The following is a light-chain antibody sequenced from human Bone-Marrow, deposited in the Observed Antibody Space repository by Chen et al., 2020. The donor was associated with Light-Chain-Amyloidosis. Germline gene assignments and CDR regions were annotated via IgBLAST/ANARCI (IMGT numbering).Light chain of an antibody. CDR2: EVS. Sequence: QSALTQPASVSGSPGQSITISCTGTSSDVGNYNLVSWYQQHPGKAPNLMIYEVSKRPSGVSNRFSGSKSGNTASLTIAGLQDEDEVDYYCCSFAGSGIYVFGTGTKVTVL. CDR3: CSFAGSGIYV. J-gene: IGLJ1*01. V-gene: IGLV2-23*02. CDR1: SSDVGNYNL.